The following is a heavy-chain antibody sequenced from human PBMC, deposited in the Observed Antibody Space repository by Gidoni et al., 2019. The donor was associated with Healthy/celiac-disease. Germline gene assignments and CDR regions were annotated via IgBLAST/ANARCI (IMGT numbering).Heavy chain of an antibody. CDR3: ARVRADSSGYYYWLDGMDV. V-gene: IGHV4-4*07. CDR2: IYTSGST. Sequence: QVQLQESGPGLVKPSATLSLTCTVSGGSISSYYWSWIRQPAGKGLEWIGRIYTSGSTNYNPSLKSRVTMSVDTSKNQFSLKLSSVTAADTAVYYCARVRADSSGYYYWLDGMDVWGQGTTVTVSS. D-gene: IGHD3-22*01. J-gene: IGHJ6*02. CDR1: GGSISSYY.